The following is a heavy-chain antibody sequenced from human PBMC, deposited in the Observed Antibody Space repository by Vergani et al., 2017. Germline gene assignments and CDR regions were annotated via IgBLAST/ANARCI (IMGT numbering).Heavy chain of an antibody. CDR2: IISILGIA. CDR1: GGTFSSYA. J-gene: IGHJ5*02. CDR3: ARERSDDLRWLQFQA. V-gene: IGHV1-69*04. Sequence: QVQLVQSGAEVKKPGSSVKVSCKASGGTFSSYAISWVRQAPGQGLEWMGRIISILGIANYAQKFQGRVTITADKSTSTAYMELSSLRSEDTAVYYCARERSDDLRWLQFQAWGQGTLVTVAS. D-gene: IGHD5-24*01.